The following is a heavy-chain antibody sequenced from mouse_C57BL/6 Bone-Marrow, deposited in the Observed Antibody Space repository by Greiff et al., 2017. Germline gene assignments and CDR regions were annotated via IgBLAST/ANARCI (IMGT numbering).Heavy chain of an antibody. CDR3: AGDGYYVFAY. V-gene: IGHV1-9*01. CDR1: GYTFTGYW. D-gene: IGHD2-3*01. CDR2: LLPGSGST. Sequence: QVQLQQSGAELMKPGASVKLSCKATGYTFTGYWIEWVKQRPGHGLEWIGELLPGSGSTNYNEQFKGKATFTADTSSNTAYMQLSSLTTEDSAIYYCAGDGYYVFAYWGQGTLVTVSA. J-gene: IGHJ3*01.